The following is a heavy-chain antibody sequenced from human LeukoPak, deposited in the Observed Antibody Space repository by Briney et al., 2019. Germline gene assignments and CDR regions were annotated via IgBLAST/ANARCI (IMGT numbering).Heavy chain of an antibody. CDR1: GESFSYYY. CDR2: INRSGST. V-gene: IGHV4-34*01. CDR3: ARGGFYCGDDCYVDY. Sequence: SETLSLTCAVYGESFSYYYWSWIRQPPEKGLEWIGEINRSGSTNYNPSLKSRVTISVGTSKNQFSLKLSSVTAADTAVYYCARGGFYCGDDCYVDYWGQGTLVTVSS. J-gene: IGHJ4*02. D-gene: IGHD2-21*02.